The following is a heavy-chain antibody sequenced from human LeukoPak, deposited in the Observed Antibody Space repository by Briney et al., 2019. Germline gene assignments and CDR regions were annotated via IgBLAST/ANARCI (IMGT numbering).Heavy chain of an antibody. D-gene: IGHD3-16*01. Sequence: GGSLRLSCAASGFTFSSYAMSWVRQAPGKGLEWVSAISGSGGRTDYADSAKGRFTISRDNSKNTLYLQMNSLRAEDTALYYCAKDLGHDDVWGEGNLYDSWGQGTLVTVSS. CDR3: AKDLGHDDVWGEGNLYDS. CDR2: ISGSGGRT. CDR1: GFTFSSYA. J-gene: IGHJ4*02. V-gene: IGHV3-23*01.